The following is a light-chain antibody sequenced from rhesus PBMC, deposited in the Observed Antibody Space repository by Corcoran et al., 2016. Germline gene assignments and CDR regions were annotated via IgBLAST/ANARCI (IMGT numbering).Light chain of an antibody. CDR2: KAS. CDR1: QGISSW. J-gene: IGKJ2*01. V-gene: IGKV1-21*01. Sequence: DIQMIQSPSSLSASVGDRVTITCRASQGISSWLVWYQQKPGKAPKLLIYKASSLQSGVPSRFSGSGSWTYFTLTISSLQPEDFATYYWQQYNSAPYSFGQGTKVEIK. CDR3: QQYNSAPYS.